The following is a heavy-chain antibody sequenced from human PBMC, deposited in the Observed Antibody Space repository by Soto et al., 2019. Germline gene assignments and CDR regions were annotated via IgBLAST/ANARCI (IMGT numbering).Heavy chain of an antibody. V-gene: IGHV5-51*01. CDR1: GHSYTTYW. D-gene: IGHD3-22*01. Sequence: GESLKISCKGSGHSYTTYWIGWVRQMPGKGLEWMGVIYPGDSDTRYSPSFQGQVTISADKSTSTAYLQWSSLKASDTAMYYCATHPYYYDRSGYYTWGQGTLVTVSS. J-gene: IGHJ5*02. CDR2: IYPGDSDT. CDR3: ATHPYYYDRSGYYT.